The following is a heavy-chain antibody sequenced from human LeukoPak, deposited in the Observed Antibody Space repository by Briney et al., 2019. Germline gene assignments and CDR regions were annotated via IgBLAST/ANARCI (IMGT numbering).Heavy chain of an antibody. CDR2: ISDSGGRI. V-gene: IGHV3-23*01. CDR3: ARTRSTSSDAFDI. Sequence: GGSLRLSCAASGFTFSSYAMTWVRQAPGKGLEWVSGISDSGGRIYYADSVNGRFTISRDNAKNSLYLQMNSLRAEDTAVYYCARTRSTSSDAFDIWGQGTMVTVSS. D-gene: IGHD2-2*01. J-gene: IGHJ3*02. CDR1: GFTFSSYA.